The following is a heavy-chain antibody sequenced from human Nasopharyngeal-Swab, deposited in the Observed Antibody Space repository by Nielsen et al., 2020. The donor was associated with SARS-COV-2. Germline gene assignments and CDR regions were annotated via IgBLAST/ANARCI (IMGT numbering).Heavy chain of an antibody. CDR1: GFSFSNYA. D-gene: IGHD2-2*01. J-gene: IGHJ4*02. Sequence: GESLKISCAASGFSFSNYAMHWVRQAPGKGLEWVAVVSYNGGFEHYADSVKGRFTIARDNSKNTLSLQMNSLRIEDTAVYYWAKEGGGGSSSGLDYWGQGTLVTVSP. CDR3: AKEGGGGSSSGLDY. V-gene: IGHV3-30-3*01. CDR2: VSYNGGFE.